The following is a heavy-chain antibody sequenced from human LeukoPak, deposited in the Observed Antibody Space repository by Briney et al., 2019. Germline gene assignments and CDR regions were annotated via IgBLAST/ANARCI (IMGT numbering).Heavy chain of an antibody. J-gene: IGHJ5*02. CDR3: ARDRGDDFWSGYSPWFDP. CDR2: ISAYNGNT. CDR1: GYTFTSYG. D-gene: IGHD3-3*01. Sequence: GASVKVSCKASGYTFTSYGISWVRQAPGQGLEWMGWISAYNGNTNYAQKLQGRVTMTTDTSTSTAYMELRSLRSDDTAVYYCARDRGDDFWSGYSPWFDPWGQGTLVTVSS. V-gene: IGHV1-18*01.